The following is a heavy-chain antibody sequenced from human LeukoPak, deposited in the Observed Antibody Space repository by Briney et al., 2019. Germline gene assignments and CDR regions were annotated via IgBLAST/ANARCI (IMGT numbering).Heavy chain of an antibody. V-gene: IGHV3-30*18. CDR3: AKDRIYGSGSYDY. D-gene: IGHD3-10*01. CDR1: GFTFSSYG. Sequence: GGSLRLSCAAAGFTFSSYGMHWVRQAPGKGLEWVAVISYDGSNKYYADSVKGRFTISRDNSKNTLYLQMNSLRAEDTAVYYCAKDRIYGSGSYDYWGQGTLVTVSS. J-gene: IGHJ4*02. CDR2: ISYDGSNK.